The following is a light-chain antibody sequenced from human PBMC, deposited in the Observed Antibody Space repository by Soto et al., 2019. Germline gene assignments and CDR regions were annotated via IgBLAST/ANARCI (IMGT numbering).Light chain of an antibody. CDR2: AAS. Sequence: DIQMTQSPSSLSASVGDRVTITCRASQSISSYLNWYQQQPGKAPKLLIYAASSLQSGVPSRFSGSGSGTDFTLTITSLQPEDFATYYCQQLNSYPSITFGQGTRLEIK. CDR3: QQLNSYPSIT. J-gene: IGKJ5*01. V-gene: IGKV1-39*01. CDR1: QSISSY.